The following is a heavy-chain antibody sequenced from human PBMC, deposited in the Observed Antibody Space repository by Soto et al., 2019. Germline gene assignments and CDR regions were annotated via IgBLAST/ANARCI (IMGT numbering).Heavy chain of an antibody. CDR3: ASRTYAMDV. J-gene: IGHJ6*02. V-gene: IGHV4-4*02. CDR1: GGSISSSNW. Sequence: QVQLQESGPGLVKPSGTLSLTCAVSGGSISSSNWWSWVRQPPGKGLEWIGEIFHNGNTYSNPSLTCRVTMSVDKSKNQSSLTLNSVTAADTAVYYCASRTYAMDVWGQGTTVTVSS. CDR2: IFHNGNT.